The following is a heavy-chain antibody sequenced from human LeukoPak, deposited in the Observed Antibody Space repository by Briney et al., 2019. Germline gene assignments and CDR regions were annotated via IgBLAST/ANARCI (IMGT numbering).Heavy chain of an antibody. V-gene: IGHV3-30-3*01. D-gene: IGHD3-22*01. CDR2: ISYDGSNK. CDR3: ARDVAYYYDSSGNFDY. CDR1: GFTFSDYY. Sequence: PGGSLRLSCAASGFTFSDYYMSWVRQAPGKGLEWVAVISYDGSNKYYADSVKGRFTISRDNSKNTLYLQMNSLRAEDTAVYYCARDVAYYYDSSGNFDYWGQGTLVTVSS. J-gene: IGHJ4*02.